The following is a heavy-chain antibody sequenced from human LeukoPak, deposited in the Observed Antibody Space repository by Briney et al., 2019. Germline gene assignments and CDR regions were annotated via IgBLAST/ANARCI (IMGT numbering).Heavy chain of an antibody. J-gene: IGHJ4*02. CDR2: SYYRGPT. D-gene: IGHD2-2*01. Sequence: SETLSLTCTVSGASVSSSTYYWGWIRQPPGKGLECIASSYYRGPTYYNPSLKSRVTMSVDTSKNQFSLKLTSVTAADTAVYFCARLHTSWFYFDHWGQGILVTVSS. CDR3: ARLHTSWFYFDH. V-gene: IGHV4-39*01. CDR1: GASVSSSTYY.